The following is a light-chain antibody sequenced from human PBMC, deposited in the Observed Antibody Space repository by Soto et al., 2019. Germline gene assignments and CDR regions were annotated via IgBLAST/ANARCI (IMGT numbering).Light chain of an antibody. CDR1: QDISNY. V-gene: IGKV1-33*01. Sequence: DIQLTQSPSFLSASVGDRVTITCQASQDISNYLNWYQQKPGKAPKLLIYDASNLETGVPSRFSGSGSGTDFTFTISSLQPEDIATYYCQQYNSYSWTFGQGTKVDIK. CDR2: DAS. J-gene: IGKJ1*01. CDR3: QQYNSYSWT.